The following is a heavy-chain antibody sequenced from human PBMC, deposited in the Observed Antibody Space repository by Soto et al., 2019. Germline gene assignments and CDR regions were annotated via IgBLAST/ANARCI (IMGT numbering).Heavy chain of an antibody. CDR3: ARDLGGQIVDY. D-gene: IGHD1-26*01. Sequence: QVQLVQSGAEVKKPGASVKVSCKASGYTFTSYGISWVRQAPGQGLEWRGWISGYNGNTKYAQKLQGRVTMTTDTTTSTAYTELRGPRSADTAVYYCARDLGGQIVDYWGQGTLVTVSS. V-gene: IGHV1-18*01. CDR1: GYTFTSYG. CDR2: ISGYNGNT. J-gene: IGHJ4*02.